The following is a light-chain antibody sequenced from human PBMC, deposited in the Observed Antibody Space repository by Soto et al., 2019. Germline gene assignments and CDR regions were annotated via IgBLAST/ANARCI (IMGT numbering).Light chain of an antibody. V-gene: IGKV3-20*01. J-gene: IGKJ1*01. CDR2: GAS. Sequence: ESVLTQSPGTLSLSPGERATLSCRASQSVSSSYLAWYQQKPGQAPGLLIYGASSRATGIPDRFSGSGSGTDFILTISRLEPEDFAVYYCQQYGSSPQTFGQGTKVDIK. CDR1: QSVSSSY. CDR3: QQYGSSPQT.